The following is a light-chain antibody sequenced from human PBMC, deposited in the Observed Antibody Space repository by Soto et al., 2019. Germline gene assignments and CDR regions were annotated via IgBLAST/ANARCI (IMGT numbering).Light chain of an antibody. CDR1: QSVGSN. V-gene: IGKV3-15*01. J-gene: IGKJ1*01. CDR3: QQYHNWPS. Sequence: EIVMTQSPATLSVSPGDRATLSCRASQSVGSNLAWYQQKPGQAPRLLIYGASTRAAGIPARFSGSGSGTEFTLTISSLQSEDFAVYYCQQYHNWPSFGQGTKVEIK. CDR2: GAS.